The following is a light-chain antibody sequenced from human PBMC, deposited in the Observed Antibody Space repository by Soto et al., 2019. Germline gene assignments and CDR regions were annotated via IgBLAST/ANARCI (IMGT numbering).Light chain of an antibody. Sequence: DLQIQQYSHTLAASVGDRVAITSRASQYIISYLNWYQQKPGKVPNLLIYAASTLQSGVPSRFRGSGSGTDFTLTISSLQSEDVATYYCQKYNSAPRWAFGQGTKVDNK. J-gene: IGKJ1*01. CDR3: QKYNSAPRWA. CDR2: AAS. CDR1: QYIISY. V-gene: IGKV1-27*01.